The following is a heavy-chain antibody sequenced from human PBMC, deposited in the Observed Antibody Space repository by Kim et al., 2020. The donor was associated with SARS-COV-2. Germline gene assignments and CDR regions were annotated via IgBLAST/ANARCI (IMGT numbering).Heavy chain of an antibody. CDR2: ITTSSTYT. Sequence: GGSLRLSCAASGFTFSDYYMSWIRQAPGKGLECVSYITTSSTYTNYADSVKGRFTISRDNAENSLYLQMNSLRAEDMAVYYCARRRSSWYSQIDFWGQGT. CDR1: GFTFSDYY. J-gene: IGHJ4*02. V-gene: IGHV3-11*03. CDR3: ARRRSSWYSQIDF. D-gene: IGHD6-13*01.